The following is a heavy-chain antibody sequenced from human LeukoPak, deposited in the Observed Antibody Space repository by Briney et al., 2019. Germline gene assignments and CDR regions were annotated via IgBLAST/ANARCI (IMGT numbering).Heavy chain of an antibody. CDR2: IYYSGST. Sequence: SETLSLTCTVSGGSISSYYWSWIRQPPGKGLEWVGYIYYSGSTNYNPSLKSRVTISVDTSKNQFSLKLSSVTAADTAVYYCARRSFFDGNSFAYWGQGTLVTVSS. J-gene: IGHJ4*02. CDR3: ARRSFFDGNSFAY. D-gene: IGHD2-15*01. CDR1: GGSISSYY. V-gene: IGHV4-59*01.